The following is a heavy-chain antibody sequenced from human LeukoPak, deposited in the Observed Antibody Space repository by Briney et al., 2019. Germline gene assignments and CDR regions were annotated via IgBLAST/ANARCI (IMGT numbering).Heavy chain of an antibody. V-gene: IGHV4-59*08. Sequence: SETLSLTCTVSGGSISSYYWSWIRQPPGKGLEWIGYIYYSGSTNYNPSLKSRVTISVDTSKNQFSLKLSSVTAADTAVYYCAKAKTSGWSRALDWGQGTLVTVSS. CDR3: AKAKTSGWSRALD. CDR1: GGSISSYY. CDR2: IYYSGST. J-gene: IGHJ4*02. D-gene: IGHD6-19*01.